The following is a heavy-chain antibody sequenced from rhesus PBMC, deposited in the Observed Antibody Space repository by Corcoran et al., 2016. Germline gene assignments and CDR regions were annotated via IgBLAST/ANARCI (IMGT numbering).Heavy chain of an antibody. D-gene: IGHD2-39*01. J-gene: IGHJ4*01. V-gene: IGHV4-80*01. CDR1: GASVSGDW. CDR3: ASNIVAATFDN. CDR2: INGNGGTT. Sequence: QVQLQESGPGLVKPSETLSLTCAVSGASVSGDWWTCIRQAPGKGLEWIGEINGNGGTTQYNHSRNSRVTISKDVSNNQLSLKLNSVTAADTAGYYCASNIVAATFDNWGQGVLVTVSS.